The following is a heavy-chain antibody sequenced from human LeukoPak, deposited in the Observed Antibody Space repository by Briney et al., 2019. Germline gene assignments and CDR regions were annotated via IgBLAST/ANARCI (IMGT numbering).Heavy chain of an antibody. CDR3: ARLGYSYGFEPYFDY. D-gene: IGHD5-18*01. V-gene: IGHV4-39*01. CDR2: IYYSGST. CDR1: GGSISSSSYY. Sequence: KPSETLSLTCTVSGGSISSSSYYWGWIRQPPGKGLEWIGSIYYSGSTYYNPSLKSRVTISVDTSKNQFSLKPSSVTAADTAVYYCARLGYSYGFEPYFDYWGQGTLVTVSS. J-gene: IGHJ4*02.